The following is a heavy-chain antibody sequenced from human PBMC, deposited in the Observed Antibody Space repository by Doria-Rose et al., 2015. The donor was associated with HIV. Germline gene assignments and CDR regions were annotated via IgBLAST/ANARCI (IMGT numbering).Heavy chain of an antibody. J-gene: IGHJ4*01. CDR3: TRGGNPRGLFCYAMDY. CDR1: EFTFSTYA. CDR2: ISSAGST. D-gene: IGHD2-2*01. Sequence: EVTVVASGGDFVQPGGSLKLSCAASEFTFSTYAMSWIRQTPEKRLEWVASISSAGSTYYPDSVKGRFTISRDNARNILYLQMSSLRSEDTAMYYCTRGGNPRGLFCYAMDYWGQGTSVTVSS. V-gene: IGHV3-48*01.